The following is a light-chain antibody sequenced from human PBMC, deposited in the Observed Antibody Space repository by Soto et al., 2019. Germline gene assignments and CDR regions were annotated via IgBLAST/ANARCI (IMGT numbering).Light chain of an antibody. J-gene: IGKJ4*01. CDR2: AAS. CDR1: QDIGSY. V-gene: IGKV1-8*01. Sequence: AIRMTQSPSSFSASTGDRVTITCRASQDIGSYLAWYQQKPGKAPKLLIYAASTLQSGVPSRFSGSGSGTDFTLTISCLQSEDLATYYCQQYYNDSPTFGGGTKVEMK. CDR3: QQYYNDSPT.